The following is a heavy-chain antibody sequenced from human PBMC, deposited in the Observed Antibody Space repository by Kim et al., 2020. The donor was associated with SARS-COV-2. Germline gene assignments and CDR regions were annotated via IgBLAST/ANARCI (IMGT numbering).Heavy chain of an antibody. J-gene: IGHJ1*01. V-gene: IGHV3-23*01. CDR2: ISGSDSST. Sequence: GGSLRLSCAASGFTFSAYAMGWVRQAPGKGLEWVSGISGSDSSTYYADSVKGRFIISRDNSENTLHLQMNSLRADDTAIYYCEKHSGSSCSEMHHWGQGT. CDR3: EKHSGSSCSEMHH. CDR1: GFTFSAYA. D-gene: IGHD3-22*01.